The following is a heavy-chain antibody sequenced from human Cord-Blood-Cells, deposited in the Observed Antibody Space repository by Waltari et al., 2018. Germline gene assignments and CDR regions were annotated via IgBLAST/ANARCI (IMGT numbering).Heavy chain of an antibody. Sequence: QVQLVQSGAEVKKPGSSVKVSCKASGGTFSSYAISWVRQAPGQGLEWMGGIIPILGTANYARKFQGRVTITADESPSTAYMELSSLRSEDTAVYYCARGGSNWAAFDYWGQGTLVTVSS. CDR3: ARGGSNWAAFDY. V-gene: IGHV1-69*12. CDR2: IIPILGTA. CDR1: GGTFSSYA. J-gene: IGHJ4*02. D-gene: IGHD7-27*01.